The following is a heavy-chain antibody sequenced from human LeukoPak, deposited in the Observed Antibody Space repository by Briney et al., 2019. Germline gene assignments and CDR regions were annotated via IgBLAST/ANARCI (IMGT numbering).Heavy chain of an antibody. CDR3: ARGEGVATSGPGDY. Sequence: LSGGSLRLSCVTSGFTFTDYNVHWVRQAPGKGLEWLAVIWYDGTTNFHADSVKGRFTISRDNSKNTVYLEMNSLRAEDTAVCYCARGEGVATSGPGDYWGRGTLVTVSS. CDR1: GFTFTDYN. J-gene: IGHJ4*02. D-gene: IGHD5-12*01. CDR2: IWYDGTTN. V-gene: IGHV3-33*01.